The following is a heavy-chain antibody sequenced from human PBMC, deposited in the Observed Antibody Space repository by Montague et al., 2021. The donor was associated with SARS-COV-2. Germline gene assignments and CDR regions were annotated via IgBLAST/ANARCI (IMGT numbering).Heavy chain of an antibody. CDR2: ISYEGSNK. CDR1: GFSLNDYG. V-gene: IGHV3-30*18. CDR3: AKDRVLLHYGMDV. Sequence: SLRLSCAGSGFSLNDYGMHWVRQAPGKGLEWVAVISYEGSNKYHADSVRGRFTISRDDSKNTLYLQMNSLRPEDTAVYYCAKDRVLLHYGMDVWGQGTTVTVSS. J-gene: IGHJ6*02.